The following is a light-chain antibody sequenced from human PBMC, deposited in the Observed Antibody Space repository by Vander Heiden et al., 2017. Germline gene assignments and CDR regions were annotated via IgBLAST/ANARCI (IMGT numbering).Light chain of an antibody. Sequence: VLMQSPGTLSLSPGERATLSCRASQSVSSSYLAWYQQKPGQAPRLLIYGASSRATGIPDRFSGSGSGTDFTLTISRLEPEDFAVYYCQQYCSSPRTFGQGTKVEIK. CDR3: QQYCSSPRT. V-gene: IGKV3-20*01. CDR2: GAS. J-gene: IGKJ1*01. CDR1: QSVSSSY.